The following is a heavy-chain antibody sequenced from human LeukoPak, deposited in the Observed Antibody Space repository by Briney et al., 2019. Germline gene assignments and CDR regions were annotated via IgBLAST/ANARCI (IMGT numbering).Heavy chain of an antibody. CDR3: ARALYCSGSSCYSSASDY. J-gene: IGHJ4*02. D-gene: IGHD2-15*01. CDR2: INPSGGST. Sequence: ASVKVSCKTSGYTFTSYYFHWVRQAPGQGLERMGIINPSGGSTSYAQKFQGRVTMTRDTSTSTVYMELSSLSSEDTAVYYCARALYCSGSSCYSSASDYWGQGTLVTVSS. CDR1: GYTFTSYY. V-gene: IGHV1-46*01.